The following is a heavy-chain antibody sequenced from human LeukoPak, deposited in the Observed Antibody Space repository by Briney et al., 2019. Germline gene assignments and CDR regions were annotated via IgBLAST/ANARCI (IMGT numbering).Heavy chain of an antibody. J-gene: IGHJ6*04. CDR3: ANIGYCSGGSCYRYRMDV. CDR1: GGSFSGYY. V-gene: IGHV4-34*01. D-gene: IGHD2-15*01. CDR2: INHSGST. Sequence: SETLSLTCAVYGGSFSGYYWSWIRQPPGKGLEWIGEINHSGSTNYNPSLKSRVTISVDTSKNQFSLKLSSVTAADTAVYYCANIGYCSGGSCYRYRMDVWGKGTTVTVSS.